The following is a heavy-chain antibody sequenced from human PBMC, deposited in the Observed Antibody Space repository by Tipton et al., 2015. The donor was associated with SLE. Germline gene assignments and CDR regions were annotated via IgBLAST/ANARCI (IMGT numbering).Heavy chain of an antibody. CDR2: INWNGGST. D-gene: IGHD2-2*01. V-gene: IGHV3-20*04. CDR1: GFTFDDYG. J-gene: IGHJ4*02. Sequence: GSLRLSCAASGFTFDDYGMSWVRQAPGKGLEWVSGINWNGGSTGYADSVKGRFSISRDNAKNSLYLQMNSLRAEDTALYYWARVYCSSDTCYQIDCWGQGTLVTVSS. CDR3: ARVYCSSDTCYQIDC.